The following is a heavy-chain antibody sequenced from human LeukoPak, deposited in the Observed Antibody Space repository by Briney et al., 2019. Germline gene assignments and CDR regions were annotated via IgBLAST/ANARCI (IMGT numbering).Heavy chain of an antibody. V-gene: IGHV4-31*03. D-gene: IGHD1-7*01. J-gene: IGHJ5*02. CDR1: GGSISSGGYY. CDR3: ARGTTMSNWNYVPNWFDP. Sequence: PSETLSLTCTVSGGSISSGGYYWSWIRQHPGKGLEWIGYIYYSGSTYYNPSLKSRVTISVDTSKNQFSLKLSSVTAADTAVYYCARGTTMSNWNYVPNWFDPWGQGTLVTVSS. CDR2: IYYSGST.